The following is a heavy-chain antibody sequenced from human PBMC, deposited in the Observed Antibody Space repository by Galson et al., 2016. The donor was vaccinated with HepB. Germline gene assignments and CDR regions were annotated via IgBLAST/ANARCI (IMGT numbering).Heavy chain of an antibody. Sequence: LSLTCAVYGGSFSGNYWNWIRQPPGKGLEWIGEISHSGSTNYNPSLKSRVTISVDTSKNQFSLKLSSVTAADTAVYYCARVAVAGMYWYFDLWGRGTLVTVSS. CDR1: GGSFSGNY. D-gene: IGHD6-19*01. J-gene: IGHJ2*01. CDR3: ARVAVAGMYWYFDL. CDR2: ISHSGST. V-gene: IGHV4-34*01.